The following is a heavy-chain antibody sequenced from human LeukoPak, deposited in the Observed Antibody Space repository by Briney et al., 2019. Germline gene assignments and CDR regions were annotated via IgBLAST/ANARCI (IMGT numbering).Heavy chain of an antibody. Sequence: SETLSLTCTVSGGSITSYHWAWIRQSPGKGLESIGRVHYSGDTKYNPSFKSRVTMSLDASKKQFSLSLSSVTAADTAGYYCARVYQWYCDLWGRGTLVTVSS. V-gene: IGHV4-59*01. J-gene: IGHJ2*01. CDR1: GGSITSYH. CDR2: VHYSGDT. CDR3: ARVYQWYCDL. D-gene: IGHD2-2*01.